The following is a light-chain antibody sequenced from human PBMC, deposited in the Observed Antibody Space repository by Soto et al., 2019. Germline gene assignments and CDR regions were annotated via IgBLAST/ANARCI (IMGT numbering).Light chain of an antibody. J-gene: IGKJ3*01. Sequence: DIQMTQSPSSLSASVGDSVSFTCRASQSIRNDLAWYQQKPGKAPKRLIYAASSLQTGVPSRFSGSGSGTEFTLTISSLQTEDFATYYCLQHNSYPLTFGPGTKVDIK. CDR2: AAS. CDR1: QSIRND. V-gene: IGKV1-17*01. CDR3: LQHNSYPLT.